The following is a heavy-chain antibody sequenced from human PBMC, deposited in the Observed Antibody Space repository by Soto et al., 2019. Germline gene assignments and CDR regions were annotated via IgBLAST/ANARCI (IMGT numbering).Heavy chain of an antibody. CDR1: GFTFSSYW. V-gene: IGHV3-74*01. CDR3: ARDNWNSY. J-gene: IGHJ4*01. CDR2: IHNDGSTT. D-gene: IGHD1-7*01. Sequence: EVQLVESGGGLVQPGGSVRLSCAASGFTFSSYWMHWVRQAPGKGLMWVSRIHNDGSTTRYADSVKGRFTISRDNPKNTLYLQMSSLRVEDTAVYYCARDNWNSYWGQGTLVTVSS.